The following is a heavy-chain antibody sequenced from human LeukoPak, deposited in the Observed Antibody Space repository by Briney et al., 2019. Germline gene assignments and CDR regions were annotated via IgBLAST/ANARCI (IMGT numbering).Heavy chain of an antibody. CDR1: GGSISSSSYY. J-gene: IGHJ3*02. D-gene: IGHD2-2*01. CDR2: IYYSGST. CDR3: ASYCSSTSCLWRAFDI. Sequence: SETLSLTCTVSGGSISSSSYYWGWIRQPPGKGLEWIGSIYYSGSTYYNPSLKSRVTISVDTSKNQFSLKLSSVTAADTAVYYCASYCSSTSCLWRAFDIWGQGTMVTVSS. V-gene: IGHV4-39*01.